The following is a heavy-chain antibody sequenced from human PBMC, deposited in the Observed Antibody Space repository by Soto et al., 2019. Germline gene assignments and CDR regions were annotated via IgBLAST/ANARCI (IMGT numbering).Heavy chain of an antibody. CDR1: GGTFSSDA. V-gene: IGHV1-69*13. J-gene: IGHJ3*01. CDR3: TTEPDYDILTGFQY. Sequence: SVKVSCKASGGTFSSDAFSWVRQAPGQGLEWMGGIIPIFRTTNYAPKFQGRVTITADESTSTAYMELSSLRSEDTAVYYCTTEPDYDILTGFQYWGQGTMVTVSS. CDR2: IIPIFRTT. D-gene: IGHD3-9*01.